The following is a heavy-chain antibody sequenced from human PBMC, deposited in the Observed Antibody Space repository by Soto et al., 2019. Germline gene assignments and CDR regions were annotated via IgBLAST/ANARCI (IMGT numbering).Heavy chain of an antibody. CDR1: GYTFNNYG. CDR2: ISPYEGIT. D-gene: IGHD2-15*01. J-gene: IGHJ2*01. V-gene: IGHV1-18*01. Sequence: QVQLVQSGAEVKKPGASVKVSCKASGYTFNNYGIIWVRQAPGQGLEWMGWISPYEGITNHAQSVQGRVNMTIDTSTTTSDMELRSLRSDDTALYYCARCYCSVGSCYTCWHFDLWGRGTLVTVSA. CDR3: ARCYCSVGSCYTCWHFDL.